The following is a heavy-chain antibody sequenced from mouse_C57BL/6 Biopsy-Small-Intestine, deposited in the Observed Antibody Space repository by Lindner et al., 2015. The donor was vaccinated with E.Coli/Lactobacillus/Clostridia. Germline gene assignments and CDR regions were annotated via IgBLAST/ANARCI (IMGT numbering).Heavy chain of an antibody. CDR2: IYPGDGDT. CDR3: ARCPNDGYHWYFDV. J-gene: IGHJ1*01. CDR1: GYAFNDSW. V-gene: IGHV1-82*01. Sequence: VQLQESGPELVKPGASVMISCTASGYAFNDSWMNWVKQRPGKGLEWIGWIYPGDGDTDYTRNFKDKATLIVDKSSSTAYLQLSSLTSEDSAVYFCARCPNDGYHWYFDVWGAGTAVTVSS. D-gene: IGHD2-3*01.